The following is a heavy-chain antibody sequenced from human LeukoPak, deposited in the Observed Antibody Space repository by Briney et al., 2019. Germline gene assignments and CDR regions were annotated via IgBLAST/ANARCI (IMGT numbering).Heavy chain of an antibody. J-gene: IGHJ6*02. CDR2: INHSGST. Sequence: SETLSLTCAVYGGSFSGYYWSWIRQPPGKGLEWIGEINHSGSTNYNPSLKSRVTISVDTSKNQFSLKLSSVTAADTAVYYCARDRNYRYYYYGMDVWGQGTTVTVSS. D-gene: IGHD3-16*02. CDR3: ARDRNYRYYYYGMDV. V-gene: IGHV4-34*01. CDR1: GGSFSGYY.